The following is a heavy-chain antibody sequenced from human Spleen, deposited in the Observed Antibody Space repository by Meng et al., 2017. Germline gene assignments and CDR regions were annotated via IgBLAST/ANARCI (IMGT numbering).Heavy chain of an antibody. CDR3: ARRISWYFDL. CDR2: IYAGDSET. J-gene: IGHJ2*01. V-gene: IGHV5-51*01. Sequence: GESLKISCKGSGYSFSSYWVVWVRQMPGKGLEWMGIIYAGDSETRYSPSFQGQVTIPADKSISTAYLQWSSLKASDTAMYYCARRISWYFDLWGRGTLVTVSS. CDR1: GYSFSSYW. D-gene: IGHD3-10*01.